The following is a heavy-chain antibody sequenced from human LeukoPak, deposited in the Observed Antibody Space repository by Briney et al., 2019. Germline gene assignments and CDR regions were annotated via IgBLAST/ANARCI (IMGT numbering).Heavy chain of an antibody. J-gene: IGHJ6*03. Sequence: ASVKVSCKASGYTFTGYYMHWVRQAPGQGLEWMGWINPNSGGTNYAQKFQCRVTMTRDTSISTAYMELSRLRSDDTAVYYCARARSALGYMDVWGKGTTVTVSS. CDR1: GYTFTGYY. CDR3: ARARSALGYMDV. V-gene: IGHV1-2*02. CDR2: INPNSGGT.